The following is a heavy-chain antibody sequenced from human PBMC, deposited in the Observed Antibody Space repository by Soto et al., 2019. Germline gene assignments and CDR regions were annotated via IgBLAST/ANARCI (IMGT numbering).Heavy chain of an antibody. V-gene: IGHV3-23*04. Sequence: EVQLVESGGGLVQPGGSLRLSCAASGFTFSSYWMSWVRQAPGKGLEWVSAISGSGGGTYYADSVKGRFTISRDNSKNTLYLQMNSLRAEDTAVYYCASPRYSSGWIGYWGQGTLVTVSS. CDR3: ASPRYSSGWIGY. D-gene: IGHD6-19*01. CDR2: ISGSGGGT. CDR1: GFTFSSYW. J-gene: IGHJ4*02.